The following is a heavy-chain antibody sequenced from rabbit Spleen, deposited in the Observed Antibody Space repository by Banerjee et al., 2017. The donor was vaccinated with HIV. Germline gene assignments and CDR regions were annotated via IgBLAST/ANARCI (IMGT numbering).Heavy chain of an antibody. V-gene: IGHV1S40*01. Sequence: QSLEESGGDLVKPGASLTLTCTASGVSFSSSSYMCWVRQAPGKGLEWIACINTATGKDVYASWAKGRFTISKTSSTTVTLQMTSLTAADTATYFCVRDQAGDAGYGPYYFVLWGPGTLVTVS. D-gene: IGHD4-2*01. CDR1: GVSFSSSSY. J-gene: IGHJ4*01. CDR3: VRDQAGDAGYGPYYFVL. CDR2: INTATGKD.